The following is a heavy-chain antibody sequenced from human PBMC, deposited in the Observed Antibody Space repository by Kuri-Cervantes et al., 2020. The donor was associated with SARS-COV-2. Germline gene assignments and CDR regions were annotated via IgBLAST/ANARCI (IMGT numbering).Heavy chain of an antibody. CDR1: GGSISGYY. J-gene: IGHJ4*02. Sequence: SQTLSLSCAVSGGSISGYYWSWIRQPPGKGLEWIGEINHSGSTNYNPSLKSRVTISVDTSKNQFSLKLSSVTAADTAVYYCARGRNYYDSSGYFYYFDYWGQGTLVTVSS. CDR3: ARGRNYYDSSGYFYYFDY. CDR2: INHSGST. D-gene: IGHD3-22*01. V-gene: IGHV4-34*01.